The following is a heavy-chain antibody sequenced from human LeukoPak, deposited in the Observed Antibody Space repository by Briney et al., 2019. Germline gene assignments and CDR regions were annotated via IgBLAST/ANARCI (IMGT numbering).Heavy chain of an antibody. CDR3: TTKVIRGNSGDDYDD. CDR2: ISSSGSTI. D-gene: IGHD5-12*01. J-gene: IGHJ4*02. V-gene: IGHV3-48*03. Sequence: PGGSLRLSCAASGFTFSSYEMNWVRQAPGKGLEWVSYISSSGSTIYYADSVKGRFTISRDNAKNSLYLQMNSLRAEDTAVYYCTTKVIRGNSGDDYDDWGQGTLVTVSS. CDR1: GFTFSSYE.